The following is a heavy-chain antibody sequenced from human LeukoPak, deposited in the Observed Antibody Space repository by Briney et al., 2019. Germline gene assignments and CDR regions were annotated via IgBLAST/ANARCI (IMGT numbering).Heavy chain of an antibody. J-gene: IGHJ4*02. Sequence: GGSLRLSCAASGFTFNNYAMSWVRQAPAKGLEWVSVISGDGGSTYYADSVKGRFTISRDNSKNTLFLQMNTLGAGDTAIYYCAKESPFFDYWGQGTRVTVSS. V-gene: IGHV3-23*01. CDR3: AKESPFFDY. CDR1: GFTFNNYA. CDR2: ISGDGGST.